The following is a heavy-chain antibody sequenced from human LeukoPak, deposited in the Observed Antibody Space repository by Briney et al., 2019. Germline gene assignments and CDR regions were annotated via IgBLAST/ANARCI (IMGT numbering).Heavy chain of an antibody. CDR2: IDTSSTTM. J-gene: IGHJ5*01. V-gene: IGHV3-48*04. Sequence: GGSLRLSCAASGLTFSKYSMTWVRQAPGKGLEWVSFIDTSSTTMYYTDSVKGRFTISRDNAKNSLYLQMNSLKVEDTAIYYCAKDNWVDCWGQGTLVTVSS. CDR1: GLTFSKYS. CDR3: AKDNWVDC.